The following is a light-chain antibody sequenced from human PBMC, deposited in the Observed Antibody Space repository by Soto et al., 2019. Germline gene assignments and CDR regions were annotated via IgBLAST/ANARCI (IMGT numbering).Light chain of an antibody. CDR2: EVR. Sequence: QSALTQPASVSGSPGQSISVSCTGSSGDVGSYKYVSWYQQHPGKAPKLMIYEVRNRPSGVSDRFSGSKSGKTASLTIFGLQAEDEADYYCSSYTTSTTQVFGGGTKLTVL. CDR3: SSYTTSTTQV. J-gene: IGLJ2*01. CDR1: SGDVGSYKY. V-gene: IGLV2-14*01.